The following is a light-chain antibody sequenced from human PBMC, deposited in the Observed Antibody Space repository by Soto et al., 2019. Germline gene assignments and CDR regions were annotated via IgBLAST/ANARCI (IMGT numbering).Light chain of an antibody. CDR1: QSISSSY. Sequence: EIVLTQSPGTLSLSPGERATLSCRTSQSISSSYLAWYKQKPGQAPRLLIYSASTRATGVPDRFSGTGSGTDCTLTISRLEPEDFAVYYCHQYGYSPWTFGQGTEVEV. CDR2: SAS. V-gene: IGKV3-20*01. J-gene: IGKJ1*01. CDR3: HQYGYSPWT.